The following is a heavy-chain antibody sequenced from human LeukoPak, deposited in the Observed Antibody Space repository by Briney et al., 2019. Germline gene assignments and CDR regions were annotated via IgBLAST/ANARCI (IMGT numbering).Heavy chain of an antibody. Sequence: GGSLRLSCAASGFTFSGYAMHWVRQAPGKGLDWVAVISYDGSNEYYADSVKGRFTISRDNSKNTLYLQMNSLSVEDTAVYYCARVGYYASGPFSYFDYWGQGTLVTVSS. D-gene: IGHD3-10*01. J-gene: IGHJ4*02. CDR1: GFTFSGYA. CDR2: ISYDGSNE. V-gene: IGHV3-30-3*01. CDR3: ARVGYYASGPFSYFDY.